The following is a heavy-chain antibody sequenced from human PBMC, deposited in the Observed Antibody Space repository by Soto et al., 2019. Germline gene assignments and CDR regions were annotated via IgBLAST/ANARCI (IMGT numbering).Heavy chain of an antibody. Sequence: SVNVSCKASGGTFSSYAISWVRQAPGQGLEWMGGIIPIFGTANYAQKFQGRVTITADESTSTAYMELSSLRSEDTAVYYCARPSLGYYDILTGYGYGMDVWGQGTTVTVSS. J-gene: IGHJ6*02. CDR3: ARPSLGYYDILTGYGYGMDV. V-gene: IGHV1-69*01. D-gene: IGHD3-9*01. CDR1: GGTFSSYA. CDR2: IIPIFGTA.